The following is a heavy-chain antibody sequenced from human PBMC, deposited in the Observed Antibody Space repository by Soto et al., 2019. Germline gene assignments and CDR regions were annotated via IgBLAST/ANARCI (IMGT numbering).Heavy chain of an antibody. CDR2: IWSDGSYE. V-gene: IGHV3-33*01. J-gene: IGHJ4*02. CDR1: GFIFSNYA. D-gene: IGHD3-10*01. CDR3: ARGTGSGSFLIDY. Sequence: QVQLVGSGGGVVQPGRSLRLSCAASGFIFSNYAMHWVRQAPGQGLECVALIWSDGSYENYAESVKGRFTISRDNSKNTLFLQVNGLRVDDTAVYFCARGTGSGSFLIDYWGQGTLVTVSS.